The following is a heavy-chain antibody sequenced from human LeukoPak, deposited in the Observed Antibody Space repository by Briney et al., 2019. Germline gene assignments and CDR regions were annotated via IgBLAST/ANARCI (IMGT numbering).Heavy chain of an antibody. D-gene: IGHD3-9*01. V-gene: IGHV1-8*01. J-gene: IGHJ5*02. CDR3: ARIYYDILTGYRRFDP. CDR2: MNPNSGNT. Sequence: ASAKVSCKASGYTFTSYDINWVRQATGQGLEWMGWMNPNSGNTGYAQKFQGRVTMTRNTSISTAYMELSSLRSEDTAVYYCARIYYDILTGYRRFDPWGQGTLVTVSS. CDR1: GYTFTSYD.